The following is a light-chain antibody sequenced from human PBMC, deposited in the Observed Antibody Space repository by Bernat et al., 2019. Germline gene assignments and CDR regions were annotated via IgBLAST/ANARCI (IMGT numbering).Light chain of an antibody. Sequence: QSALTQPPSASGSPGQSVTISCTGTSSDVGGYNYVSWYQQHPGKAPKLLISDVTRRPSGVPDRFSGSKSGNTASLTVSGLQAEDEADYYCRSYVGSNNFNWVFGGGTKLTVL. V-gene: IGLV2-8*01. CDR3: RSYVGSNNFNWV. CDR2: DVT. CDR1: SSDVGGYNY. J-gene: IGLJ3*02.